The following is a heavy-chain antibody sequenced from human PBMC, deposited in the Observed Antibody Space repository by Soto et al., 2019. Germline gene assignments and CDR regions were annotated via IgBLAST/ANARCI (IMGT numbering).Heavy chain of an antibody. CDR1: GYTFTHYG. Sequence: QIRLVQSGAEMKKPGASVKVSCKPSGYTFTHYGVSWLRQAPGQGLEWMGWISAYNGNTDYAHKFQGRVALTTDTSTSTAYTELRGLSPDDTAVYYCARDVPGSGVPVWDYWGQGTLVTVSS. V-gene: IGHV1-18*04. CDR2: ISAYNGNT. J-gene: IGHJ4*02. CDR3: ARDVPGSGVPVWDY. D-gene: IGHD2-15*01.